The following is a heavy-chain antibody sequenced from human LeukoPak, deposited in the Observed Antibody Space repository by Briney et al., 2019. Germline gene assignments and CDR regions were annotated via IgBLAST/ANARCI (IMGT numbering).Heavy chain of an antibody. CDR1: GFTFSGHW. CDR3: ARNARLIDN. J-gene: IGHJ4*02. V-gene: IGHV3-7*01. D-gene: IGHD2-2*01. Sequence: GGSLRLSCAASGFTFSGHWMSWVRQAPGKGLEWVANIKDDGSDKNYVDSMKGRFTISRDNAKNTLYLQMSSLRAEDTALYYCARNARLIDNWGQGTQVTVSS. CDR2: IKDDGSDK.